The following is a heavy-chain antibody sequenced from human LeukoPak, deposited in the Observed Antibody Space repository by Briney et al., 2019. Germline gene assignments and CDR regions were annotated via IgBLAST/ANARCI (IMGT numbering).Heavy chain of an antibody. D-gene: IGHD2-2*01. CDR1: GYTFTNYG. V-gene: IGHV7-4-1*02. Sequence: GASVKVSCRASGYTFTNYGVNWVRQAPGQGLEWMGWINTNTRNPTYAQGFTGRFVFSLDTSLSTAYLQISSLKAEDTAVYYCARDKYQLPYVIDYWGQGTLVTVSS. CDR2: INTNTRNP. J-gene: IGHJ4*02. CDR3: ARDKYQLPYVIDY.